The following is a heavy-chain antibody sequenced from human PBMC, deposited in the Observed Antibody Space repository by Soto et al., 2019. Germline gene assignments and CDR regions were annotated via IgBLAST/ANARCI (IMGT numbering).Heavy chain of an antibody. Sequence: ASVKVSCKASGYTFTTYAMHWVRQAPGQRLEWMGWINAGNGNTKYSQKFQGTVTITRDTSASTAYMELSSLRSEDTAVYYCARGIQDNYYGMDVWGQGSTVTVSS. CDR1: GYTFTTYA. V-gene: IGHV1-3*01. CDR2: INAGNGNT. J-gene: IGHJ6*02. CDR3: ARGIQDNYYGMDV.